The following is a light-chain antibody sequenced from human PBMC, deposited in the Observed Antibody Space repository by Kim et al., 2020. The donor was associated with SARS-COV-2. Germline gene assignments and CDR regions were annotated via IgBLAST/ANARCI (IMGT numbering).Light chain of an antibody. V-gene: IGLV9-49*01. CDR3: GADHGSGSNFVWV. Sequence: CNRRSGYSNYRVDWDQQRPGKGPRFVMRVGTGVIVGAKGDGIPDRFSVLGAVLNRYLTIKNIQEEDESDYHCGADHGSGSNFVWVFGGGTKVTVL. CDR2: VGTGVIVG. CDR1: SGYSNYR. J-gene: IGLJ3*02.